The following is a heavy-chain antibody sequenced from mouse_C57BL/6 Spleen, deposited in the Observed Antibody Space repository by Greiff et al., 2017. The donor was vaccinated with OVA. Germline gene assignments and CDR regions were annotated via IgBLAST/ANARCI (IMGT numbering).Heavy chain of an antibody. Sequence: QVQLKQPGTELVKPGASVKLSCKASGYTFTSYWMHWVKQRPGQGLEWIGNINPSNGGTNYNEKFKSKATLTVDKSSSTAYMQLSSLTSEDSAVYYCARSLLYYGSSGNYFDYWGQGTTLTVSS. D-gene: IGHD1-1*01. CDR3: ARSLLYYGSSGNYFDY. CDR2: INPSNGGT. CDR1: GYTFTSYW. J-gene: IGHJ2*01. V-gene: IGHV1-53*01.